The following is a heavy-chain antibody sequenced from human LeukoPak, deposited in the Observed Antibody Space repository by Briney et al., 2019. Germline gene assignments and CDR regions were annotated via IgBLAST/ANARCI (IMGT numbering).Heavy chain of an antibody. CDR3: ARIRSVVAPFDY. CDR2: IYHSGST. D-gene: IGHD3-22*01. J-gene: IGHJ4*02. Sequence: TSETLSLTCAVSGYSISSGYYWGWIRQPPGKGLEWIGSIYHSGSTYYNPSLKSRITISVDTSKNQFSLKPSSVTAADTAVYYCARIRSVVAPFDYWGQGTLVTVSS. V-gene: IGHV4-38-2*01. CDR1: GYSISSGYY.